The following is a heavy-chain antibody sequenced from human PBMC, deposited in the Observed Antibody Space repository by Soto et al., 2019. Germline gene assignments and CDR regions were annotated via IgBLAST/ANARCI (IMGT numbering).Heavy chain of an antibody. CDR3: ARDPPPRATDRPLYYFDY. CDR1: GFTFSSYG. Sequence: GVSLRLSCAASGFTFSSYGMHWVRQAPGKGLEWVAVIWYDGSNKYYADSVKGRFTISRDNSKNTLYLQMNSLRAEDTAVYYCARDPPPRATDRPLYYFDYWGQGTLVTVSS. CDR2: IWYDGSNK. V-gene: IGHV3-33*01. J-gene: IGHJ4*02. D-gene: IGHD2-21*02.